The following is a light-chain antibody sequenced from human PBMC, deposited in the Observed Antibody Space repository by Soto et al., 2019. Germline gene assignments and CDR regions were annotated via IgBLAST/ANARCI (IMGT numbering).Light chain of an antibody. CDR1: QSISSY. V-gene: IGKV1-39*01. Sequence: DIQMPHSPSSLSASVGDRVTIPCRASQSISSYLNWYQQKPGKAPKLLIYAASSLQSGVPSRFSGSGSGTDFTLTISSLQPEDFATYYCQQSYSTPLTFGGGTKVDIK. J-gene: IGKJ4*01. CDR2: AAS. CDR3: QQSYSTPLT.